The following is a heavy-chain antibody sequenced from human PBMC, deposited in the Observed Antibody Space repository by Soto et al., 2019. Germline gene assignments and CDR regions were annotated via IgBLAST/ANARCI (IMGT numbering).Heavy chain of an antibody. V-gene: IGHV3-23*01. CDR3: AKVRIRGAAADRGYYGMDV. CDR1: GFTFSSYG. Sequence: EVQLLESGGGLVQPGGSLRLSCAGSGFTFSSYGMSWVRQAPGKGLEWVSGMSGSNGDTYYADSVKGPFTISRDNLKNALFLPMSSLRVEDTAVYYCAKVRIRGAAADRGYYGMDVWGQGTTVTVSS. CDR2: MSGSNGDT. J-gene: IGHJ6*02. D-gene: IGHD6-25*01.